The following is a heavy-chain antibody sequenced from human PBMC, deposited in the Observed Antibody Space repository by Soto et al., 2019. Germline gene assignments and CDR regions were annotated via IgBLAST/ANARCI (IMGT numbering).Heavy chain of an antibody. V-gene: IGHV4-34*01. Sequence: QVQLQQWGAGVLQPSETLSLTCAVYGGSFSGYYWSWIRQPPGKGLEWIGEINHSGSTNYNPSLNSRVTISVDTSKNQFSLKLSSVTAADTAVYYCAGGGMGYCSSASCPYYYYYMDVWGKGTTVTVSS. CDR1: GGSFSGYY. J-gene: IGHJ6*03. CDR2: INHSGST. CDR3: AGGGMGYCSSASCPYYYYYMDV. D-gene: IGHD2-2*01.